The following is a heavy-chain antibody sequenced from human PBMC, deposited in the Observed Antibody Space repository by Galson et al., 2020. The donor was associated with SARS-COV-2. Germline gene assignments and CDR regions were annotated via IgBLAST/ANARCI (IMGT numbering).Heavy chain of an antibody. D-gene: IGHD2-15*01. Sequence: KISCKASGGTFSSYAISWVRQAPGQGLEWMGGIIPIFGTANYAQKFQGRVTITADESTSTAYMELSSLRSEDTAVYYCASGIPIGYCSGGSCYSDAFDIWGQGTMVTVSS. CDR2: IIPIFGTA. V-gene: IGHV1-69*01. CDR3: ASGIPIGYCSGGSCYSDAFDI. CDR1: GGTFSSYA. J-gene: IGHJ3*02.